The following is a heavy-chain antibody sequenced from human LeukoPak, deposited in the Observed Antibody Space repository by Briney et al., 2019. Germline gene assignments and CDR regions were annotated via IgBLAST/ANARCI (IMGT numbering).Heavy chain of an antibody. CDR3: ARHSTFFGVVIIKGRVRGPFDY. V-gene: IGHV4-4*02. CDR1: GDSITGYSW. J-gene: IGHJ4*02. D-gene: IGHD3-3*01. CDR2: IHVNGIT. Sequence: SGTLSLTCTVSGDSITGYSWWSWVRQTPGKGLEWIGEIHVNGITNYNPSLKSRVTMSIDKAKNQLSLNLRSVTAADTAVYYCARHSTFFGVVIIKGRVRGPFDYWGQGTLVTVSS.